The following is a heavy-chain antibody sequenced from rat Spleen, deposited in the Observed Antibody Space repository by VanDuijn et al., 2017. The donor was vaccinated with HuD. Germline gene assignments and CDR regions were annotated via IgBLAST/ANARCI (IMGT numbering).Heavy chain of an antibody. D-gene: IGHD5-1*01. CDR1: GFTFSDYG. J-gene: IGHJ2*01. V-gene: IGHV5-29*01. CDR3: TSGGGTGSN. Sequence: EVQMVESGGGLVQPGRSLKLSCAASGFTFSDYGMAWVRQAPTKGLEWVASITSGGGNTYYRDSVKGRFTISRDNAKSTLSLQMDSLRSEDTATYYCTSGGGTGSNWGQGVMVTVSS. CDR2: ITSGGGNT.